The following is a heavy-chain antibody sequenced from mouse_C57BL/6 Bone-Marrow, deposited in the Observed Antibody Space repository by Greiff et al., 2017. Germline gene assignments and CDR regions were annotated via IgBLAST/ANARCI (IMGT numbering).Heavy chain of an antibody. Sequence: QVHVKQSGPGLVQPSQSLSITCTVSGFSLTSYGVHWVRQSPGKGLEWLGVIWSGGSTDYNAAFISRLSISKDNSKSQVFFKMNSLQADDTAIYYCATHFPIAYWGKGTLVTVSA. J-gene: IGHJ3*01. V-gene: IGHV2-2*01. CDR1: GFSLTSYG. CDR3: ATHFPIAY. CDR2: IWSGGST.